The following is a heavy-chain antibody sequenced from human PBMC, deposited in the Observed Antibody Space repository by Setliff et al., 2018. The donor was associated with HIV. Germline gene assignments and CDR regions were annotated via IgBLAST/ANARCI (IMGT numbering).Heavy chain of an antibody. CDR2: SFHSGST. Sequence: NPSETLSLTCTVSGGSISSSSYYWGWIRQPPGKGLEWIASSFHSGSTYSSASLKSRVTTSVDTSKNQFSLRLTSVTAADTAIYYCARLDLRYGVDVWGQGTTVTVSS. J-gene: IGHJ6*02. V-gene: IGHV4-39*07. CDR1: GGSISSSSYY. CDR3: ARLDLRYGVDV.